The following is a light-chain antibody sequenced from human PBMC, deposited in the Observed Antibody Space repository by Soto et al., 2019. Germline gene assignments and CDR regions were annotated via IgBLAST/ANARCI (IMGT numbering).Light chain of an antibody. Sequence: DIQMTQSPSFLSASVGDRVTITCRASQPVSTYLNWYQQKPKKAPKVLIYSVSTLDSGIPSRFSDSGSRTEFTLTISTLQPEDFATYFCQQSYSSVSFGQGTTV. V-gene: IGKV1-39*01. CDR2: SVS. J-gene: IGKJ1*01. CDR3: QQSYSSVS. CDR1: QPVSTY.